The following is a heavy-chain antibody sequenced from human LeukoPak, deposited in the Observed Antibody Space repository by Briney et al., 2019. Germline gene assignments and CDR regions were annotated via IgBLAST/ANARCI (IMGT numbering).Heavy chain of an antibody. CDR3: ARGLDYGDEPYYFDY. CDR1: GGSISSYY. J-gene: IGHJ4*02. D-gene: IGHD4-17*01. V-gene: IGHV4-59*01. Sequence: SETLSLTCTVSGGSISSYYWGWIRQPPGKGLEWIGYIYYSGSTNYNPSLKSRVTISVDTSKNQFSLKLSSVTAADTAVYYCARGLDYGDEPYYFDYWGQGTLVTVSS. CDR2: IYYSGST.